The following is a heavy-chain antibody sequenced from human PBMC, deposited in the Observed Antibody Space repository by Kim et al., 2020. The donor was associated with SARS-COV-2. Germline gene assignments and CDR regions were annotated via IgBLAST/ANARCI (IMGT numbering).Heavy chain of an antibody. V-gene: IGHV3-23*01. J-gene: IGHJ4*02. CDR3: VKGTPSINGTFDY. D-gene: IGHD2-15*01. Sequence: GGSLRLSCAASGFTFSTYAMTWVRQAPGKGLEWVASISASSENAYYAGSVKGRFTISRDNSKNTLCLQMSSLRAADTAVSYCVKGTPSINGTFDYWGQGT. CDR2: ISASSENA. CDR1: GFTFSTYA.